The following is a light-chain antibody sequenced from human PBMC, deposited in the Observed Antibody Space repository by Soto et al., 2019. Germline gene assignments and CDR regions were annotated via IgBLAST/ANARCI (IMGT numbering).Light chain of an antibody. J-gene: IGKJ1*01. CDR1: QTIGSW. CDR2: DAS. Sequence: DIQMTQSPSTLSASVGDRVTVTCRASQTIGSWLAWYQQKPGRAPKLLIFDASSLESGVPSRFSGNGSGTEFTLTISSLQSEDFAVYYCQQYNNWPRTFGQGTKVEIK. V-gene: IGKV1-5*01. CDR3: QQYNNWPRT.